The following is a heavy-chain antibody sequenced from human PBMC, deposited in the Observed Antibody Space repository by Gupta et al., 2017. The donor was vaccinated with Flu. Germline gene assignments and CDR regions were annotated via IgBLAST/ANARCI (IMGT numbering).Heavy chain of an antibody. Sequence: QMQLQESGPGLVRPSETLTLKCSVSDYSISSGYFWGWIRQSPGKGLEWIGSIHHSGSSYYNPSLKSRVTLSVDTSKNQFFLSLISVTAADTAVYYCARDNRGTNTGWYGIRFDPWGRGTQVIVSS. D-gene: IGHD6-19*01. CDR3: ARDNRGTNTGWYGIRFDP. CDR2: IHHSGSS. V-gene: IGHV4-38-2*02. CDR1: DYSISSGYF. J-gene: IGHJ5*02.